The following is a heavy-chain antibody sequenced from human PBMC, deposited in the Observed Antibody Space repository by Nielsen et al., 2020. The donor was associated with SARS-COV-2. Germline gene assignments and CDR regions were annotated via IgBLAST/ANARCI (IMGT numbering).Heavy chain of an antibody. J-gene: IGHJ6*02. CDR1: GFTFSSYG. CDR2: ISGSGGST. CDR3: AKIGGSYWNYYYYGMDV. D-gene: IGHD1-26*01. Sequence: GGSLRLSCAASGFTFSSYGMHWVRQAPGKGLEWVSAISGSGGSTYYADSVKGRFTISRDNSKNTLYLQMNSLRAEDTAVYYCAKIGGSYWNYYYYGMDVWGQGTTVTVSS. V-gene: IGHV3-23*01.